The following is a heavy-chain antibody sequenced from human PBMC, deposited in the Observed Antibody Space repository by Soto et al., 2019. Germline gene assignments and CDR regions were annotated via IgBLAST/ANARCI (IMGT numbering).Heavy chain of an antibody. CDR3: AKGQHCSSTSCYFYHYGMDV. V-gene: IGHV3-30*18. J-gene: IGHJ6*02. D-gene: IGHD2-2*01. CDR1: GFTFSTYG. Sequence: QVQLVESGGGVVQPGRSLRLSCVASGFTFSTYGMHWVRQAPGKGLEWVAVISYDGKNKYYADSVKGRLTISRDNSKNTVYLQISRLRGEDTAVYYCAKGQHCSSTSCYFYHYGMDVWGQGTTVAVTS. CDR2: ISYDGKNK.